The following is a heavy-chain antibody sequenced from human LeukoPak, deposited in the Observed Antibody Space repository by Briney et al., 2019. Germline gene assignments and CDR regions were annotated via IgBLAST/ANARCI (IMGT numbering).Heavy chain of an antibody. CDR3: ARVGYGALRRRRTVFDY. Sequence: GGSLRLSCVGSGFTFTTYWMSWVRQAPGKGLEWVANIKQDGSEKYYVDSVKGRFTISRDNANNSLYLQMNSLRAEDTAVYYCARVGYGALRRRRTVFDYWGQGTLVTVSS. V-gene: IGHV3-7*03. J-gene: IGHJ4*02. D-gene: IGHD5-12*01. CDR2: IKQDGSEK. CDR1: GFTFTTYW.